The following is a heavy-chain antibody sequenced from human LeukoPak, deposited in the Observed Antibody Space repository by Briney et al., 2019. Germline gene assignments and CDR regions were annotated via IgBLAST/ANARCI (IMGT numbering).Heavy chain of an antibody. D-gene: IGHD2-15*01. CDR1: GGSFGGYY. Sequence: SETLSLTCAVYGGSFGGYYWSWIRQPPGKGLEWIREINHSGSTNYNPSLKSRVTISVDTSKNQFSLKLSSVTAADTAVYYCARARRSNCSGGSCFRKLAGWFDPWGQGTLVTVSS. CDR2: INHSGST. CDR3: ARARRSNCSGGSCFRKLAGWFDP. V-gene: IGHV4-34*01. J-gene: IGHJ5*02.